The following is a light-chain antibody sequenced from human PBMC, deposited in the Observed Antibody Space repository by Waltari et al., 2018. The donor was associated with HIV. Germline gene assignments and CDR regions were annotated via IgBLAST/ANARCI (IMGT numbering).Light chain of an antibody. V-gene: IGLV2-8*01. J-gene: IGLJ2*01. CDR1: SSDVCCYNY. Sequence: QSALTQPPSASGSPGQPVTIALTGTSSDVCCYNYSPWYQQTPGKAPKLMIYEVTNRPSGVPDRFSGSKSGNTASLTVSGLQAEDEADYYCSSYAGSNNYVVCGGGTRLTVL. CDR2: EVT. CDR3: SSYAGSNNYVV.